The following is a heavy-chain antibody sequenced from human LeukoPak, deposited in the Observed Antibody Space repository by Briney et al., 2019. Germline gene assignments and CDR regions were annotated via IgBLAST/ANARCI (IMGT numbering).Heavy chain of an antibody. CDR3: ARQRTGLDS. Sequence: EALKISCKGSGLSFTNYWIGWGGPMPRKGLEWMGIVYPGDSDTRYSPSFQGHVTFSADKPISTAYLQWSSLKASDTVMYYCARQRTGLDSWGPGTLVTVSS. V-gene: IGHV5-51*01. D-gene: IGHD3/OR15-3a*01. CDR1: GLSFTNYW. CDR2: VYPGDSDT. J-gene: IGHJ4*02.